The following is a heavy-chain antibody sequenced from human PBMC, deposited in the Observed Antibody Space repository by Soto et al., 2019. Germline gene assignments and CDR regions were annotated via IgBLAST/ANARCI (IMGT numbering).Heavy chain of an antibody. V-gene: IGHV4-31*03. Sequence: PTETLSLTCTVSGGSISSGGYYWSWIRQHPGKGLEWIGYIYYSGTTYYNPSLRSRVTISVDTSKNQFSLRLTSVTAADTAVYYCARSVDPWGQGTLVTVSS. J-gene: IGHJ5*02. CDR1: GGSISSGGYY. CDR3: ARSVDP. CDR2: IYYSGTT.